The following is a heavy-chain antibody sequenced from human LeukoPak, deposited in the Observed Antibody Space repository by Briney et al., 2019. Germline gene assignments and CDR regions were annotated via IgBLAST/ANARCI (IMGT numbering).Heavy chain of an antibody. V-gene: IGHV3-23*01. J-gene: IGHJ4*02. CDR1: GFTFNNYG. Sequence: GGSLRLSCAASGFTFNNYGMNCVRQAPGKGREWVSTISGSGGTTYYADSVKGRFTISRDNSKNALFLQMSSLRAEDTAVYYCATVFKGTSLQDYWGQGTLVTVSS. D-gene: IGHD3-10*01. CDR3: ATVFKGTSLQDY. CDR2: ISGSGGTT.